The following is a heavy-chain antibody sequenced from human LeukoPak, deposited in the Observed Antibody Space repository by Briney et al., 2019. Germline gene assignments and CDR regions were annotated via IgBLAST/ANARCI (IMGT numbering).Heavy chain of an antibody. CDR1: GFTFRTSG. J-gene: IGHJ4*02. CDR3: AKTPRYDFWSGYYTWDYFDY. D-gene: IGHD3-3*01. V-gene: IGHV3-23*01. CDR2: ISGSGVST. Sequence: PGGTLRLSCAASGFTFRTSGMSWVRQAPGKGLEWVSAISGSGVSTYYADSVKGRFTISRDNSKNTLYLQMNSLRAEDTAVYYCAKTPRYDFWSGYYTWDYFDYWGQGTLVTVSS.